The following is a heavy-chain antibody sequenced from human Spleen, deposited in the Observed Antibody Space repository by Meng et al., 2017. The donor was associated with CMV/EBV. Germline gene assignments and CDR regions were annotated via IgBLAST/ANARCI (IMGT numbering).Heavy chain of an antibody. Sequence: GESLKISCAASGFTFSNAWMSWVRQAPGKGLEWVGRIKSKTDGGTTDYAAPVKGRFNISRDDSKNTLYLQMNSLKTEDTAVYYCTTGEELFGAFDIWGQGTMVTVSS. V-gene: IGHV3-15*01. D-gene: IGHD1-26*01. CDR1: GFTFSNAW. J-gene: IGHJ3*02. CDR3: TTGEELFGAFDI. CDR2: IKSKTDGGTT.